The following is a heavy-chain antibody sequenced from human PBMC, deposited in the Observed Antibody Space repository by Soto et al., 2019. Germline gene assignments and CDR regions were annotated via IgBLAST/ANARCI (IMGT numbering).Heavy chain of an antibody. V-gene: IGHV1-18*01. Sequence: ASVKVSCKASGYTFTSYDINWVRQATGQGLEWMGWMNPNNGNTNYAQKLQGRVTMTTDTSTSTAYMELRSLRSDDTAVYYCAREAPGDYYDSSGSSDAFDIWGQGTMVTVSS. CDR3: AREAPGDYYDSSGSSDAFDI. D-gene: IGHD3-22*01. CDR2: MNPNNGNT. J-gene: IGHJ3*02. CDR1: GYTFTSYD.